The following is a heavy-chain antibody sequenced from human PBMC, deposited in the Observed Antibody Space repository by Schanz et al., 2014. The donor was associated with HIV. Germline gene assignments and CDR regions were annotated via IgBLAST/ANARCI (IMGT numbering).Heavy chain of an antibody. D-gene: IGHD3-22*01. CDR1: GFTFYTYA. V-gene: IGHV3-23*01. J-gene: IGHJ3*01. Sequence: EVQLLESGGGLVQPGKSLRLSCAASGFTFYTYAITWVRQAPGKGLEWVSTISDSGDGTYYADSMKGRVTISRDNSKNTVYLQLKSLRVEDTAVYYCARDFSQGRDSSGPYDAFDLWGQGTMVTVSA. CDR3: ARDFSQGRDSSGPYDAFDL. CDR2: ISDSGDGT.